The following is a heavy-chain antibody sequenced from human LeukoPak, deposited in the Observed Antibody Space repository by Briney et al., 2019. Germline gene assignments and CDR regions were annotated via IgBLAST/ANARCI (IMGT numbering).Heavy chain of an antibody. V-gene: IGHV1-2*06. CDR2: INPNSGGT. CDR3: AREGAYSSNYYGD. J-gene: IGHJ4*02. CDR1: GYTFTGYF. D-gene: IGHD6-13*01. Sequence: ASVKVSCTVSGYTFTGYFMHWVRQAPGQGLEWMGRINPNSGGTNYAQKFQGRVTMTRDTSMSTAYMELSRLRSDDTAVYYCAREGAYSSNYYGDWGQGTLVTVSS.